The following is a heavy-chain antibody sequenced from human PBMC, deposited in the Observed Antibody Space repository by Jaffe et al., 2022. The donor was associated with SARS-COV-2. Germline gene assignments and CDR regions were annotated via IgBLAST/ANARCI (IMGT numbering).Heavy chain of an antibody. CDR3: ARTLAVAGQLNY. V-gene: IGHV3-30-3*01. CDR2: ISYDGSNK. J-gene: IGHJ4*02. CDR1: GFTFSSYA. D-gene: IGHD6-19*01. Sequence: QVQLVESGGGVVQPGRSLRLSCAASGFTFSSYAMHWVRQAPGKGLEWVAVISYDGSNKYYADSVKGRFTISRDNSKNTLYLQMNSLRAEDTAVYYCARTLAVAGQLNYWGQGTLVTVSS.